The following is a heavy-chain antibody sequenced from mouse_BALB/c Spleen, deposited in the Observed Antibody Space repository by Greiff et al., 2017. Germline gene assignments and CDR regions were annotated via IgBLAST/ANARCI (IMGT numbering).Heavy chain of an antibody. D-gene: IGHD2-1*01. Sequence: EVQVVESGGGLVQPGGSLRLSCATSGFTFSDFYMEWVRQPPGKRLEWIAASRNKANDYTTEYSASVKGLLIVSRDTSQSILYLQMNALRAEDTAIYYCARAYGNYDAMDYWGQGTSVTVSS. J-gene: IGHJ4*01. V-gene: IGHV7-1*02. CDR2: SRNKANDYTT. CDR1: GFTFSDFY. CDR3: ARAYGNYDAMDY.